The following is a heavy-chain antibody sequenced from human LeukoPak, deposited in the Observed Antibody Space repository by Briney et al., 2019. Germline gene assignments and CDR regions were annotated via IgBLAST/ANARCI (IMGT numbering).Heavy chain of an antibody. CDR1: GFTFSSYA. D-gene: IGHD1-1*01. J-gene: IGHJ3*02. Sequence: GGSLRLSCAASGFTFSSYAMHWVRQAPGKGLEWVAVISYDGSNKYYADSVKGRFTISRDNSKNTLYLQMNSLRAEDTAVYYCARTTGTETHDAFDIWGQGTMVTVSS. V-gene: IGHV3-30*04. CDR3: ARTTGTETHDAFDI. CDR2: ISYDGSNK.